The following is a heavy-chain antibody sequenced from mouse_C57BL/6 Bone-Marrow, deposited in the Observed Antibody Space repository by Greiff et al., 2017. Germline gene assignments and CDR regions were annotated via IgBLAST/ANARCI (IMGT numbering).Heavy chain of an antibody. V-gene: IGHV1-69*01. CDR2: IDPSDSYT. CDR1: GYTFTSYW. CDR3: ARSSGDTDY. D-gene: IGHD3-1*01. J-gene: IGHJ2*01. Sequence: VQLQQPGAELVMPGASVTLSCKASGYTFTSYWMHWVKQRPGQGLEWIGEIDPSDSYTNYNQKFKGKSTLTVDKSSSTAYMQLSGLASEDAAVYYCARSSGDTDYWGQGTTLTVSS.